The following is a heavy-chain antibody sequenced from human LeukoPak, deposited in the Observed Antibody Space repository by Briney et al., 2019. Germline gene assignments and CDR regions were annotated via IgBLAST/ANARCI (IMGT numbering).Heavy chain of an antibody. Sequence: SETLSLTCTVSGASISGYYWSWIRQPPGRGLEWIGYIYYSGSTNYNPSLKSRVTILVDTSKNQFSLKLSSVTAADTAVYYCARWGNYGTFDYWGQGTLVTVSS. J-gene: IGHJ4*02. D-gene: IGHD4-11*01. CDR1: GASISGYY. CDR2: IYYSGST. CDR3: ARWGNYGTFDY. V-gene: IGHV4-59*01.